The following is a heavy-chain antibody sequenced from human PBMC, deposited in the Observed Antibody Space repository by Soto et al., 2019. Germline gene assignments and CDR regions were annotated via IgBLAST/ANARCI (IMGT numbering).Heavy chain of an antibody. J-gene: IGHJ4*02. Sequence: ASVKVSCKASGYTFTSYAMHWVRQAPGQRLEWMGWINAGNGNTKYSQKFQGRVTITRDTSASTAYMELSSLRSEDTAVYYCARYSSGWTGPLDYWGQGTLVTVPQ. CDR3: ARYSSGWTGPLDY. CDR1: GYTFTSYA. D-gene: IGHD6-19*01. CDR2: INAGNGNT. V-gene: IGHV1-3*01.